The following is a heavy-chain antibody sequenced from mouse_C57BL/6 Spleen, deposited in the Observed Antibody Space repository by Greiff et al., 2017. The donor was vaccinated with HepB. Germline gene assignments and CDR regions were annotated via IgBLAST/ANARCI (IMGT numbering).Heavy chain of an antibody. CDR3: TRWDSNQSYAMDY. D-gene: IGHD2-5*01. Sequence: QVHVKQSGAELVRPGASVTLSCKASGYTFTDYEMHWVKQTPVHGLEWIGAIDPETGGTAYNQKFKGKAILTADKSSSTAYMELRSLTSEDSAVYYCTRWDSNQSYAMDYWGQGTSVTVSS. J-gene: IGHJ4*01. CDR2: IDPETGGT. V-gene: IGHV1-15*01. CDR1: GYTFTDYE.